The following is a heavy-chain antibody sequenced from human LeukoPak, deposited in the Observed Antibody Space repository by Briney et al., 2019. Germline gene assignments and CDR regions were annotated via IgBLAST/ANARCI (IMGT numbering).Heavy chain of an antibody. D-gene: IGHD2-15*01. Sequence: SGTLSLTCVVSGDTIWHSNWWSWIRQSPGRGLEWIGEVYHSGTTRYNPSLLSRVSILVDRSKNEFSLILNSVTAADTAVYYCAKFINCSVGGCYIGNWGQGALVTVSS. CDR3: AKFINCSVGGCYIGN. CDR1: GDTIWHSNW. CDR2: VYHSGTT. V-gene: IGHV4-4*02. J-gene: IGHJ4*02.